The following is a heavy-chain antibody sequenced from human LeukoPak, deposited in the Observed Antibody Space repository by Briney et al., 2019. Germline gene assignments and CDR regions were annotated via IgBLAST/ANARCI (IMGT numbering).Heavy chain of an antibody. CDR1: GGTFSSYA. D-gene: IGHD6-13*01. CDR2: INPNSGGT. Sequence: ASVKVSCKASGGTFSSYAISWVRQAPGQGLEWMGWINPNSGGTNYAQKFQGRVTMTRDTSISTAYMELSRLRSDDTAVYYCAREAPGYPFDYWGQGTLVTVSS. V-gene: IGHV1-2*02. J-gene: IGHJ4*02. CDR3: AREAPGYPFDY.